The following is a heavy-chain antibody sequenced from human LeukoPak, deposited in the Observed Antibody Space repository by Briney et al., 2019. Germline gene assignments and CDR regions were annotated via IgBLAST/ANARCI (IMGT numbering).Heavy chain of an antibody. V-gene: IGHV3-30*18. CDR2: ISYDGSNK. D-gene: IGHD5-12*01. CDR1: GFTFSNYG. Sequence: GGSLRLSCAASGFTFSNYGMHWVRQAPGKGLEWVAVISYDGSNKYYTDSVKGRFTISRDNSENTLYLQMNSLRAEDTAVYYCAKDRTAGYDGLVDYWGQGTLVAVSS. CDR3: AKDRTAGYDGLVDY. J-gene: IGHJ4*02.